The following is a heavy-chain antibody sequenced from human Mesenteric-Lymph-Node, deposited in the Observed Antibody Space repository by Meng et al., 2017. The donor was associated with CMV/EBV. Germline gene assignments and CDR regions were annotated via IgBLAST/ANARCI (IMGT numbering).Heavy chain of an antibody. CDR1: ADSVSSNTAA. V-gene: IGHV6-1*01. CDR3: ARGNLFFDS. D-gene: IGHD2-21*01. Sequence: CAISADSVSSNTAAWSWFRQSPSRGLEWLGRTYYRSNWFSDYALSVRGRVIINPDTSKNHFSLHLNSVTPEDTAVYYCARGNLFFDSWGQGTLVTVSS. CDR2: TYYRSNWFS. J-gene: IGHJ4*02.